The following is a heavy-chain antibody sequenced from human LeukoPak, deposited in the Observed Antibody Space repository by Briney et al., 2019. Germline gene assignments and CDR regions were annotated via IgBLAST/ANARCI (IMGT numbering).Heavy chain of an antibody. CDR2: ISSSGSTI. J-gene: IGHJ4*02. Sequence: GGSLRLSCAASGFTFSSYEMNRVRQAPGKGLEWVSYISSSGSTIYYADSVKGRFTISRDNAKNSLYLQMNSLRAEDTAVYYCARAGYSSSDWGQGTLVTVPS. D-gene: IGHD6-6*01. CDR1: GFTFSSYE. V-gene: IGHV3-48*03. CDR3: ARAGYSSSD.